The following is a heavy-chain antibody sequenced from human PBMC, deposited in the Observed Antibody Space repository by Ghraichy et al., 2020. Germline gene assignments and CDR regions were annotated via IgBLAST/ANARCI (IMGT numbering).Heavy chain of an antibody. CDR1: GYTFTGYY. CDR3: ARADYDSSEAFGGVGWNFDY. V-gene: IGHV1-2*02. D-gene: IGHD3-22*01. CDR2: INPNSGGT. Sequence: ASVKVSCKASGYTFTGYYMHWVRQAPGQGLEWMGWINPNSGGTNYAQKFQGRVTVTRDTSISTAYMELSRLRSDDTAVYYCARADYDSSEAFGGVGWNFDYWGQGTLVTVSS. J-gene: IGHJ4*02.